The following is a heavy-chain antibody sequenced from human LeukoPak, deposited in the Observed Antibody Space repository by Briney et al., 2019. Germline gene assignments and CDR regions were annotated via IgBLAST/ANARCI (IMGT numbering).Heavy chain of an antibody. D-gene: IGHD6-13*01. CDR1: GFTFSSYS. J-gene: IGHJ5*02. V-gene: IGHV3-48*04. CDR3: ARESGIAAAGGTNWFDP. Sequence: GGSLRLSCAASGFTFSSYSMNWVRQAPGEGLGKVLYISSSSSTIYYADSAKGRFTISRDNAKNSLYLQMNGLRAEDTAVYYCARESGIAAAGGTNWFDPWGQGTMVTVSS. CDR2: ISSSSSTI.